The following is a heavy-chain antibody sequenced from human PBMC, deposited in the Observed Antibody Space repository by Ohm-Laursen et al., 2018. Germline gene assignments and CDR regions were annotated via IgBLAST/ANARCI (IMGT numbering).Heavy chain of an antibody. J-gene: IGHJ4*02. D-gene: IGHD3-22*01. V-gene: IGHV3-9*01. CDR1: GFTFGDYA. CDR2: ISWNSGSI. Sequence: SLRLSCAASGFTFGDYAMHWVRQAPGKGLEWVSGISWNSGSIGYEDSVKGRFTISRDNAKNSLYLQMNSLRAEDTALYYCAKDGGIYYYDSSGYYDYWGQGTLVTVSS. CDR3: AKDGGIYYYDSSGYYDY.